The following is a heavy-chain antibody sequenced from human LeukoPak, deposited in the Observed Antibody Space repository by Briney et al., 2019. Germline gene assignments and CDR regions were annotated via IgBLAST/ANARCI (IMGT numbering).Heavy chain of an antibody. CDR1: GLRFSGYG. V-gene: IGHV3-48*01. D-gene: IGHD3-22*01. Sequence: GGSLRLSCAASGLRFSGYGMNWVRQAPGKGLEWTSFISSTGDTSYADSVKGRFTISRDNAKNTLYLQMNSLRAEDTAVYYCAKPDYYDSSGYPTWGQGTLVTVSS. CDR3: AKPDYYDSSGYPT. CDR2: ISSTGDT. J-gene: IGHJ5*02.